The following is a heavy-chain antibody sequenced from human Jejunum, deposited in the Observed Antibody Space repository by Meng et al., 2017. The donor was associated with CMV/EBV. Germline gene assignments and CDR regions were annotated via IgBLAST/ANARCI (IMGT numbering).Heavy chain of an antibody. D-gene: IGHD2-21*02. CDR2: INAADGNP. J-gene: IGHJ6*02. CDR3: ARATDCGGDCRGVTEYHYGMDV. Sequence: YPRHWVRQAHGQRFEWLGWINAADGNPKYSQKFQGRVTFTRDTSASTTYMELTSLRSEDTAVYYCARATDCGGDCRGVTEYHYGMDVWGQGTTVTVSS. CDR1: YP. V-gene: IGHV1-3*01.